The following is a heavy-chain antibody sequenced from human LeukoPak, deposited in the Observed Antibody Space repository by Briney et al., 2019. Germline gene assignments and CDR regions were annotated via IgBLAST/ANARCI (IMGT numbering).Heavy chain of an antibody. D-gene: IGHD3-10*01. CDR1: GASVYSGDYY. CDR3: ARRGVYGSENYFEY. V-gene: IGHV4-39*01. J-gene: IGHJ4*02. CDR2: IFYTGST. Sequence: SETLSLTCSVVGASVYSGDYYWAWIRQPPGKSLEYIGSIFYTGSTYDNPSLTGRISMSVDTSKNQFSLNLASVTATDTAVYYCARRGVYGSENYFEYRGRGVLVIVSS.